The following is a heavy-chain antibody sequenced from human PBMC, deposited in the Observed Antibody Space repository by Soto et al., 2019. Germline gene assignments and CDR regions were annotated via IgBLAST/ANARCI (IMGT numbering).Heavy chain of an antibody. D-gene: IGHD6-13*01. V-gene: IGHV3-73*01. CDR1: GFTFSGSA. Sequence: PGGSLRLSCAASGFTFSGSAMHWVRQASGKGLEWVGRIRSKANSYATAYAASVKGRFTISRDDSKNTAYLQMNSLKTEDTAVYYCTRHLHSSYYYYGMDVWGQGTTVTVS. CDR3: TRHLHSSYYYYGMDV. J-gene: IGHJ6*02. CDR2: IRSKANSYAT.